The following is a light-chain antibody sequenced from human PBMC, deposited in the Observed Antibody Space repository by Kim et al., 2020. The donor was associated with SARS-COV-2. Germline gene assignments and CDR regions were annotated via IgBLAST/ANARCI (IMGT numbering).Light chain of an antibody. J-gene: IGLJ3*02. CDR3: SSYTSSSTYV. V-gene: IGLV2-14*03. CDR1: SSDVGGYNY. Sequence: QSITISCTGTSSDVGGYNYVSWYQQHPGKAPKLMIYDVSNRPSGVSNRFSGSKSGNTASLTISGLQAEDEADYYCSSYTSSSTYVFGRGTKVTVL. CDR2: DVS.